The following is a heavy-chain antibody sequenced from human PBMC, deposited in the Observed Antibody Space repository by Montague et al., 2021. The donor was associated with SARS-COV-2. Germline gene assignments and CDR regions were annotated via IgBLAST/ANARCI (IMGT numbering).Heavy chain of an antibody. CDR3: ARDDPYCTNGVCYTGNWFDP. CDR1: GDSVSSNSAA. Sequence: CAISGDSVSSNSAAWNWIRQSPSRGLEWLGRTYYRSKWYNDYTVSVKSRITINPDTSKNQFSLQLNSVTPEDTAVYYRARDDPYCTNGVCYTGNWFDPWGQGTLVTVSS. J-gene: IGHJ5*02. V-gene: IGHV6-1*01. D-gene: IGHD2-8*01. CDR2: TYYRSKWYN.